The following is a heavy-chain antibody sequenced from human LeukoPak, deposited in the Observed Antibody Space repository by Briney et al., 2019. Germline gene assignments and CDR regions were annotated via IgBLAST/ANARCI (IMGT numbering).Heavy chain of an antibody. CDR1: GYTFTSYG. CDR3: AREEDYFDY. Sequence: ASVKVSCKASGYTFTSYGISWVRQAPGQGLEWMGWISAYNGNTNYAQKLQGRVTMTIDTSTSTAYMELRSPRSDDTAVYYCAREEDYFDYWGQGTLVTVSS. CDR2: ISAYNGNT. V-gene: IGHV1-18*01. J-gene: IGHJ4*02.